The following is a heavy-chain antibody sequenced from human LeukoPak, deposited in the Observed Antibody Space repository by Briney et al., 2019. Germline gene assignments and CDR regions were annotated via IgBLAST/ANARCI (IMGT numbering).Heavy chain of an antibody. J-gene: IGHJ4*02. CDR3: ARFMVRGVISY. Sequence: PSETLSLTCTVSGGSISSGSYYWSWIRQPAGKGLEWIGRIYTSGSTNYNPSLKSRVTISVDTSKNQFSLKLSSVTAADTAMYYCARFMVRGVISYWGQGTLVTVSS. CDR1: GGSISSGSYY. D-gene: IGHD3-10*01. V-gene: IGHV4-61*02. CDR2: IYTSGST.